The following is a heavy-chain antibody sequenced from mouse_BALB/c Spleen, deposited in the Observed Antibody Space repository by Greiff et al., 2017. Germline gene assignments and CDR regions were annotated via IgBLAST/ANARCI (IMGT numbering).Heavy chain of an antibody. CDR1: GYTFTSYW. CDR3: TRAYYRSAWFAY. CDR2: IYPGSGST. J-gene: IGHJ3*01. D-gene: IGHD2-14*01. Sequence: LQQPGSELVRPGASVKLSCKASGYTFTSYWMHWVKQRHGQGLEWIGNIYPGSGSTNYDEKFKSKGTLTVDTSSSTAYMHLSSLTSEDSAVYYCTRAYYRSAWFAYWGQGTLVTVSA. V-gene: IGHV1S22*01.